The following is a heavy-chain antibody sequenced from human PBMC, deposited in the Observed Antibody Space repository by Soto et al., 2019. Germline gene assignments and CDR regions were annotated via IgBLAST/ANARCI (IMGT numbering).Heavy chain of an antibody. CDR1: GYTFTNFG. V-gene: IGHV1-18*01. J-gene: IGHJ4*02. CDR2: ISAYNGNT. Sequence: QVQLVQSGTDVKKPGASVMVSCKASGYTFTNFGISWVRQAPGQGLEWTGWISAYNGNTNYAQKFQGRVTMTTDTSTSTAYMEVRSLGFDDTAAYYCARGGIPIDYWGQGTLVTVSS. CDR3: ARGGIPIDY. D-gene: IGHD3-16*01.